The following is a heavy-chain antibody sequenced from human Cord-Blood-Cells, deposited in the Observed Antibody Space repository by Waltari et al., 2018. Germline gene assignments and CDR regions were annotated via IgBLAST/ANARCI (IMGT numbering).Heavy chain of an antibody. D-gene: IGHD1-1*01. CDR1: GYSFTSYW. CDR3: ASFNWNRGVFDY. Sequence: EVQLVQSGAEVKKPGESLKISCKGSGYSFTSYWIGWVRQMPGKGLEWMGIIFPGDFGTRYIPSFQGQVTISADKSISTAYRQWSSLKASDTAMYYCASFNWNRGVFDYWGQGTLVTVSS. CDR2: IFPGDFGT. J-gene: IGHJ4*02. V-gene: IGHV5-51*01.